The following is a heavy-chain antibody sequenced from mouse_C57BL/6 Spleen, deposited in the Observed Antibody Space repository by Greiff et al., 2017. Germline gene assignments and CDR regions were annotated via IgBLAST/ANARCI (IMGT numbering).Heavy chain of an antibody. D-gene: IGHD1-1*01. CDR3: ARTVATGYYAMDY. Sequence: LVESGAELVKPGASVKISCKASGYAFSSYWMNWVKQRPGKGLEWIGQIYPGDGDTNYNGKFKGKATLTADKSSSTAYMQLSSLTSEDSAVYFCARTVATGYYAMDYWGQGTSVTVSS. J-gene: IGHJ4*01. CDR1: GYAFSSYW. CDR2: IYPGDGDT. V-gene: IGHV1-80*01.